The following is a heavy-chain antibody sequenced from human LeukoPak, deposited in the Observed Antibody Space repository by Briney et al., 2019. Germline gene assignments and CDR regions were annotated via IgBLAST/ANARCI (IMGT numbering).Heavy chain of an antibody. CDR2: ISGSGGST. CDR3: ATDSGSYRDRDY. CDR1: GGSFSGYY. D-gene: IGHD1-26*01. J-gene: IGHJ4*02. Sequence: ETLSLTCAVYGGSFSGYYWSWVRQAPGKGLEWVSAISGSGGSTYYADSVKGRFTISRDNSKSTLYLQMNSLRAEDTAVYYCATDSGSYRDRDYWGQGTLVTVSS. V-gene: IGHV3-23*01.